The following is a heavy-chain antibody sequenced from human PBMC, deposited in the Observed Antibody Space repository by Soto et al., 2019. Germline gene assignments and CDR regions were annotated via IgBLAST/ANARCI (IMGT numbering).Heavy chain of an antibody. Sequence: GGSLRLSCAVSGFTFEDYAMHWVRQAPGKGLEWVSGISWDSRSVAYADSVKGRFTISRDNAENSLHLQMNSLRAEDTAVYYCARDLNYGSGSYDYWGQGTLVTVSS. CDR2: ISWDSRSV. CDR3: ARDLNYGSGSYDY. CDR1: GFTFEDYA. J-gene: IGHJ4*02. V-gene: IGHV3-9*01. D-gene: IGHD3-10*01.